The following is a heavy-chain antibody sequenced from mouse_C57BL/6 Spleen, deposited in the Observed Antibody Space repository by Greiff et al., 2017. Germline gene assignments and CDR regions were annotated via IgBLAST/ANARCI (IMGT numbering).Heavy chain of an antibody. CDR1: GYSITSGYY. CDR2: ISYDGSN. J-gene: IGHJ2*01. Sequence: EVQLQESGPGLVKPSQSLSLTCSVTGYSITSGYYWNWIRQFPGNKLEWMGYISYDGSNNSNPSLKNRISITRDTSKNQFFLKLNSVTTEDTATYYCARMGYYSNYDFDYWGQGTTLTVSS. D-gene: IGHD2-5*01. CDR3: ARMGYYSNYDFDY. V-gene: IGHV3-6*01.